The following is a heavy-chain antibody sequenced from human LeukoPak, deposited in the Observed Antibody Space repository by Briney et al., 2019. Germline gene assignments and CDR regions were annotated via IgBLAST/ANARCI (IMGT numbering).Heavy chain of an antibody. CDR1: GFTLSRYA. CDR2: ISYDGRNK. D-gene: IGHD6-19*01. CDR3: ARYSTGIAVAAFDY. J-gene: IGHJ4*02. Sequence: GGSLRLSCAASGFTLSRYAMHWVRHAPGKGLEWGAVISYDGRNKFYADAVKGLFTISRHNYKNTLYLQMNSLRAEDTAVFYCARYSTGIAVAAFDYWGQGTLVTVSS. V-gene: IGHV3-30-3*01.